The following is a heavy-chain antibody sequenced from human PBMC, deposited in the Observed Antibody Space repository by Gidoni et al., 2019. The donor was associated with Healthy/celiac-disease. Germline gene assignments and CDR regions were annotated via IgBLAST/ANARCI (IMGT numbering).Heavy chain of an antibody. CDR3: ARDSGYDTPYYYYYYMDV. J-gene: IGHJ6*03. V-gene: IGHV4-4*07. CDR1: GGSISSYY. D-gene: IGHD5-12*01. CDR2: IYTSGST. Sequence: ETLSLTCTVSGGSISSYYWSWIRQPAGKGLEWIGRIYTSGSTNYNPSLKSRVTMSVDTSKNQFSLKLSSVTAADTAVYYCARDSGYDTPYYYYYYMDVWGKGTTVTVSS.